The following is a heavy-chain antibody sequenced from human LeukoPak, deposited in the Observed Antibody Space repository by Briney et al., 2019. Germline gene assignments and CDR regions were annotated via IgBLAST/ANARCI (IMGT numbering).Heavy chain of an antibody. CDR1: GWIISRGRYH. CDR2: IYYSGGS. CDR3: ARHDNSGLDF. J-gene: IGHJ4*02. D-gene: IGHD3-22*01. Sequence: PSGTLSLTFIVSGWIISRGRYHWVWMREPPGRGLEWIGYIYYSGGSYYNPSLKRRVTISIDTSKNHCSLKLSSVTAADTAVYYSARHDNSGLDFWGQGTLVTVSS. V-gene: IGHV4-39*01.